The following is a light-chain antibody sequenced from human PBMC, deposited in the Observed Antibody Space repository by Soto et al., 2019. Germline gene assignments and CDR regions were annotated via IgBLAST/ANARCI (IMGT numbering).Light chain of an antibody. CDR1: SGHSSYI. V-gene: IGLV4-60*01. Sequence: QSVLTQSSSASASLGSSVKLTCTLSSGHSSYIIAWHQQQPGQAPRYLMKLEDTGIYNQGSGFPDLFSGSSSGADRYLTISILHVEDEDYYYCETWDRNTVVFGGGTKVTVL. CDR3: ETWDRNTVV. CDR2: LEDTGIY. J-gene: IGLJ2*01.